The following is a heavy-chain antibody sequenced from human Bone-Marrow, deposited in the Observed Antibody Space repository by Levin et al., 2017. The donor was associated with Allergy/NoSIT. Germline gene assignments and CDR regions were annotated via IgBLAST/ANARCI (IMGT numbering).Heavy chain of an antibody. CDR1: GYTLTELS. V-gene: IGHV1-24*01. D-gene: IGHD3-22*01. J-gene: IGHJ4*02. Sequence: GESLKISCKVSGYTLTELSMHWVRQAPGKGLEWMGGFDPEDGETIYAQKFQGRVTMTEDTSTDTAYMELSSLRSEDTAVYYCATGSRSDSLTYYYDSSGYTPLYFDYWGQGTLVTVSS. CDR2: FDPEDGET. CDR3: ATGSRSDSLTYYYDSSGYTPLYFDY.